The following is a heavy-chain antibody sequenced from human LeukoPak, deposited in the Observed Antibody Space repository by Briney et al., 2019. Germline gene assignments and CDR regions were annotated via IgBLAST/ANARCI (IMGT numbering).Heavy chain of an antibody. CDR3: ARDRVVTLGNWFDP. D-gene: IGHD4-23*01. J-gene: IGHJ5*02. CDR2: INPNSGGT. Sequence: ASVKVSCKASGYTFTGYHMHWVRQAPGQGLEWMGWINPNSGGTNYAQKFQGRVTMTRDTSISTAYMELSRLRSDDTAVYYCARDRVVTLGNWFDPWGQGTLVTVSS. CDR1: GYTFTGYH. V-gene: IGHV1-2*02.